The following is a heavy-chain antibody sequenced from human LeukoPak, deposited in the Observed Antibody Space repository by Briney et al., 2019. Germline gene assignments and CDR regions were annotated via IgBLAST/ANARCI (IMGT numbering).Heavy chain of an antibody. CDR2: ISAYNGNT. CDR1: GYTFTSYG. D-gene: IGHD3-22*01. J-gene: IGHJ6*02. Sequence: ASVKVSCKASGYTFTSYGISWVRQAPGQGLEWMGWISAYNGNTNYAQKLQGRVTMTTDTSTSTAYMELRSLRSDDTAVYYCARVMDYYYDSSGYYDPYYYYGMDVWGQGTTVTVSS. V-gene: IGHV1-18*01. CDR3: ARVMDYYYDSSGYYDPYYYYGMDV.